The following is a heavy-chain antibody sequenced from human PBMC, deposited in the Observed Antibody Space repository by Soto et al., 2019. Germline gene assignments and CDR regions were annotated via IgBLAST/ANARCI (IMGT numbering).Heavy chain of an antibody. J-gene: IGHJ4*02. CDR2: ISWNSGSI. Sequence: EVQLVESGGGLVQPGRSLRLSCAASGFTFDDYAMHWVRQAPGKGLEWVSGISWNSGSIGYADSVKGRFTISRDNAKNSLYLQMNSLRAVYTALYYCAKDRSGSYDSFYYWGQGTLGTVSS. D-gene: IGHD1-26*01. CDR1: GFTFDDYA. CDR3: AKDRSGSYDSFYY. V-gene: IGHV3-9*01.